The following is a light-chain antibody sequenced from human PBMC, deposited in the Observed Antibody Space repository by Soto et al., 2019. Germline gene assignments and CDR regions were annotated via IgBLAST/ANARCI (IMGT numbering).Light chain of an antibody. CDR2: WAS. CDR1: QSVLYSSNNKNY. Sequence: DIVMTQSPDSLAVSLGERATINCKSSQSVLYSSNNKNYLAWYQQKPGQPPKLLIYWASTRESGVPDRFSGSGSGTDFTLNISSLQAEDVEVYYCQQYYSTPPTFGQGTKVDIK. J-gene: IGKJ1*01. V-gene: IGKV4-1*01. CDR3: QQYYSTPPT.